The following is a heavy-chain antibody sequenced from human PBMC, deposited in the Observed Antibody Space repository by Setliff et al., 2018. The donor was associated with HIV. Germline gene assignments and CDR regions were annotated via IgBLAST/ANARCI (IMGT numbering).Heavy chain of an antibody. CDR1: GFTFSSYA. CDR2: ITGSGDST. V-gene: IGHV3-23*01. D-gene: IGHD2-15*01. Sequence: PGGSLRLSCAASGFTFSSYAMTWVRQAPGKGLEWVSSITGSGDSTYYANSVKGRFTISRDNSKNTLYLQMNSLRAEDTAVHYCAKCGGVTCYSASWYFDYWGQGTLVTVSS. CDR3: AKCGGVTCYSASWYFDY. J-gene: IGHJ4*02.